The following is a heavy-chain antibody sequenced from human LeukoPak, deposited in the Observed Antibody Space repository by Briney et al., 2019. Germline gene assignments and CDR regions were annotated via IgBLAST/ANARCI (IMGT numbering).Heavy chain of an antibody. CDR3: AGVVVPAAYYYYYYMDV. Sequence: SVKVSCKASGGTFSSYAISWVRQAPGQGLEWMGGIIPIFGTANYAQKFQGRVTITTDESTSTAYMELSSLRSGDTAVYYCAGVVVPAAYYYYYYMDVWGKGTTVTVSS. CDR2: IIPIFGTA. J-gene: IGHJ6*03. V-gene: IGHV1-69*05. CDR1: GGTFSSYA. D-gene: IGHD2-2*01.